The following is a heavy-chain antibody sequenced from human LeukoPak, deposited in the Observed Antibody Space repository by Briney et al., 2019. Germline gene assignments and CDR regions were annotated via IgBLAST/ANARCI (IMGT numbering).Heavy chain of an antibody. Sequence: PGGSLRLSCAASGFSFSNYWMTWLHQAPGKGLEWVAVIPNDRRNNYYAESVKGRFTISRDNSKNTLYLQMNSLRTEDTAVYYCATSRDFYDTSGYYPYYFDCWGQGTLVTVSS. CDR3: ATSRDFYDTSGYYPYYFDC. CDR1: GFSFSNYW. J-gene: IGHJ4*02. D-gene: IGHD3-22*01. V-gene: IGHV3-30*03. CDR2: IPNDRRNN.